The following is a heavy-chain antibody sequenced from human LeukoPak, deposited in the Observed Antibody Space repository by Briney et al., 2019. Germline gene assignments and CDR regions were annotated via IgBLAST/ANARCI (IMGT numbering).Heavy chain of an antibody. Sequence: SEALSLTCAVYGGSFSGYYWGWIRQPPGKGLEWIGEINHSGSTNYNPSLKSRVTISVDTSKNQFSLKLSSVTAADTAVYYCARSLSARYYYYYYGMDVWGQGTTVTVSS. J-gene: IGHJ6*02. D-gene: IGHD3-3*01. CDR3: ARSLSARYYYYYYGMDV. CDR1: GGSFSGYY. CDR2: INHSGST. V-gene: IGHV4-34*01.